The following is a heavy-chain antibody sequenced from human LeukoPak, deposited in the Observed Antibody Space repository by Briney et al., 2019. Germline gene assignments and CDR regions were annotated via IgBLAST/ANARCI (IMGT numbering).Heavy chain of an antibody. Sequence: SETLSLTCTVSGGSISSYYWSWIRQPPGKGLEWIGYIYTSGSTNYNPSLKSRVTISVDTSKNQFSLKLSSVTAADTAVYYCVRHLGIVTIFGVVSPFDPWGQGTLVTVSS. J-gene: IGHJ5*02. CDR3: VRHLGIVTIFGVVSPFDP. D-gene: IGHD3-3*01. CDR2: IYTSGST. V-gene: IGHV4-4*09. CDR1: GGSISSYY.